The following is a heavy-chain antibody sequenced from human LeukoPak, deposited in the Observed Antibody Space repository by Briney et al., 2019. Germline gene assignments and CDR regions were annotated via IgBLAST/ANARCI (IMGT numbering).Heavy chain of an antibody. CDR2: IIPILGIA. V-gene: IGHV1-69*04. CDR1: GGTFSSYA. CDR3: ARSYGSGIKGWFDP. D-gene: IGHD3-10*01. J-gene: IGHJ5*02. Sequence: ASVKVSCKASGGTFSSYAISWVRQAPGQGLEWMGRIIPILGIANYAQKFQGRVTITADKSTSTAYMELSSLRSEDTAVYYCARSYGSGIKGWFDPWGQGTLVIVSS.